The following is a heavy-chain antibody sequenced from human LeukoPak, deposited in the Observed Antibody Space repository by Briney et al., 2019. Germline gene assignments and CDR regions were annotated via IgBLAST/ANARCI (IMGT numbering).Heavy chain of an antibody. D-gene: IGHD3-3*01. J-gene: IGHJ6*03. CDR3: ARDSAYDFWSGPYYMDV. CDR1: GGSISSYY. Sequence: SETLSLTXTVSGGSISSYYWSWIRQPPGKGLEWIGYIYYSGSTNYNPSLKSRVTISVDTSKNQFSLKLSSVTAADTAVYYCARDSAYDFWSGPYYMDVWGKGTTVTVSS. CDR2: IYYSGST. V-gene: IGHV4-59*01.